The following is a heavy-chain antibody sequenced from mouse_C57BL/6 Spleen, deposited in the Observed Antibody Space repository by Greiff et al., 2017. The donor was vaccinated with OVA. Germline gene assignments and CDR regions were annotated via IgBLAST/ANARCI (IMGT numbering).Heavy chain of an antibody. D-gene: IGHD2-5*01. J-gene: IGHJ2*01. V-gene: IGHV1-5*01. CDR1: GYTFTSYW. CDR3: TRSAYYSNYEDY. CDR2: IYPGNSDT. Sequence: VQLQQSGTVLARPGASVKMSCKTSGYTFTSYWMHWVKQRPGQGLEWIGAIYPGNSDTSYNQKFTGKAKLTAVTSASTAYMELSSLTNEDSAVDNCTRSAYYSNYEDYWGQGTTLTVSS.